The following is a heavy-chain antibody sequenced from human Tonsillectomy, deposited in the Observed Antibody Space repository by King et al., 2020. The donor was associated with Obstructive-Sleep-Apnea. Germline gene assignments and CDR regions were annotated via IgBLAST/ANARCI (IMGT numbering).Heavy chain of an antibody. V-gene: IGHV4-61*01. J-gene: IGHJ6*02. CDR2: IYYSENT. Sequence: QLQESGPGVVKPSEALSLTCTVSSVSVSSGHYYWPWIRQPPGKGLEWIGYIYYSENTNYNPSLKSRVSISVDTSRNQFSLKLNSVTAADTAVYYCARGKWLFDYYGLDVWGQGTTVIVSS. CDR3: ARGKWLFDYYGLDV. CDR1: SVSVSSGHYY. D-gene: IGHD5-12*01.